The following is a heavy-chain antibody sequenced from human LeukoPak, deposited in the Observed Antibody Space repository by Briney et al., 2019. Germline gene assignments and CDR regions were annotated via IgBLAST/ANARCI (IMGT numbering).Heavy chain of an antibody. D-gene: IGHD2-15*01. V-gene: IGHV3-74*01. CDR1: GFPFSSYW. J-gene: IGHJ3*02. CDR3: ARDRGYYSAFDI. CDR2: IISDGRST. Sequence: GGPLRLSCAASGFPFSSYWMPWVRQAPGKGLGGVSRIISDGRSTSYADSVKGRSPISRDNAKNTLYLQMNSLRAEDTAVYYCARDRGYYSAFDIWGQGTMVTVSS.